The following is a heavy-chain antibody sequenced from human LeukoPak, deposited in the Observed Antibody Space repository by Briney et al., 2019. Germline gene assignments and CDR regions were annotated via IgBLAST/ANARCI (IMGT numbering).Heavy chain of an antibody. V-gene: IGHV1-18*01. CDR1: GYTFTSYS. Sequence: ASVKVSCKASGYTFTSYSISWVRQAPGQGLRGLGWISAYNGNTNYAQKLQGRVTMTTDTSTSTAYMELSSLRSEDTAVYYCARVTVAGTLDYWGQGTLVTVSS. CDR2: ISAYNGNT. CDR3: ARVTVAGTLDY. J-gene: IGHJ4*02. D-gene: IGHD6-19*01.